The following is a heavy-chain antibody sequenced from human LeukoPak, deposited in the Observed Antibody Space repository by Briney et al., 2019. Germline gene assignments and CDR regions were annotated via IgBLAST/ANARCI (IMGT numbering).Heavy chain of an antibody. D-gene: IGHD6-13*01. Sequence: SETLPLSCAVEVASFSGYYWSWIRQPPGKGLELSGEINHSGSTNSNPSLKSQVTISVDTAKNQNSPKLRVVTAKDEAVAYCASTGPRVATIGWAAASPFNYWGQGTLVTVSS. J-gene: IGHJ4*02. V-gene: IGHV4-34*01. CDR3: ASTGPRVATIGWAAASPFNY. CDR1: VASFSGYY. CDR2: INHSGST.